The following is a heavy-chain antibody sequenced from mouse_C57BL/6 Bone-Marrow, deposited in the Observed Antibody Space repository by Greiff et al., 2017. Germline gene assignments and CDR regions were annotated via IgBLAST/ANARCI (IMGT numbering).Heavy chain of an antibody. CDR3: ARLWLRRRESLDYAMDY. J-gene: IGHJ4*01. D-gene: IGHD2-2*01. V-gene: IGHV2-2*01. CDR1: GFSLTSYG. CDR2: IWSGGST. Sequence: QVQLKESGPGLVQPSQSLSITCTVSGFSLTSYGVHWVRQSPGKGLEWLGVIWSGGSTDYNAAFISRLSISKDNSKSQVFFKMNSLQADDTAIYYCARLWLRRRESLDYAMDYWGQGTSVTVSS.